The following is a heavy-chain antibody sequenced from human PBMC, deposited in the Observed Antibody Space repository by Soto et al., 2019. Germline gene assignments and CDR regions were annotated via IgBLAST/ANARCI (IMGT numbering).Heavy chain of an antibody. CDR2: IYHSGST. Sequence: ASETLSLTCTVSGGSISSGGYYWSWIRQHPGKGLEWIGYIYHSGSTYYNPSLKSRVTISVDRSKNQFFLKLSSVTAADTAGYYCARVGRYRRGLNWFDPWGQGTLVTVSS. V-gene: IGHV4-30-2*01. D-gene: IGHD1-26*01. CDR3: ARVGRYRRGLNWFDP. J-gene: IGHJ5*02. CDR1: GGSISSGGYY.